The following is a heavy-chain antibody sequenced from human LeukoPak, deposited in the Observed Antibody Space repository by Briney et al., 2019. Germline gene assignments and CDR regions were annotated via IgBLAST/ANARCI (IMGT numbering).Heavy chain of an antibody. Sequence: SETLSLTCTVSGYSISSGYLWGWIRQPPGKGLEWIGSIDGSGSSYYNPSLKSRVTISVDTSRNQFSLKMTSVTAADTAVYYCARMGAIAGASANPDHWGQGTLVTVSS. D-gene: IGHD4/OR15-4a*01. J-gene: IGHJ4*02. V-gene: IGHV4-38-2*02. CDR1: GYSISSGYL. CDR2: IDGSGSS. CDR3: ARMGAIAGASANPDH.